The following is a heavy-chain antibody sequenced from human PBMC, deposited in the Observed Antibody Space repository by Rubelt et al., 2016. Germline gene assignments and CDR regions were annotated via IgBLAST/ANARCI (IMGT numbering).Heavy chain of an antibody. CDR1: GDNVSNNRVA. V-gene: IGHV6-1*01. D-gene: IGHD5-24*01. J-gene: IGHJ4*02. Sequence: QVQLQQSGPGLVKPSQTLSLTCAISGDNVSNNRVAWNWIRQSPSRGLEWLGRTYYTSKWYNDYGTSVKSRATINQDTTMNQFSPQLKSLTPDDTAVDYCARGYKQAIDYWGQGTLVTVSS. CDR2: TYYTSKWYN. CDR3: ARGYKQAIDY.